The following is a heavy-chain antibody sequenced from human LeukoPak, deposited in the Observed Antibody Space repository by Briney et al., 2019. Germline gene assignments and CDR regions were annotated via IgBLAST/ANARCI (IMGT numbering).Heavy chain of an antibody. CDR2: INHSGST. D-gene: IGHD4-17*01. V-gene: IGHV4-34*01. CDR3: ARDISARVTRVYYYYYMDV. Sequence: SETLSLTCAVYGGSFSGYYWSWIRQPPGKGLEWIGEINHSGSTNYNPSLKSRVTISVDSSKNQFSLNLSSVTAAATGVHYCARDISARVTRVYYYYYMDVWGKGTTVTISS. CDR1: GGSFSGYY. J-gene: IGHJ6*03.